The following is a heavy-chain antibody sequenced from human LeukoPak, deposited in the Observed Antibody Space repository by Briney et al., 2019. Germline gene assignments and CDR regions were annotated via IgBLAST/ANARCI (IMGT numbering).Heavy chain of an antibody. CDR2: ISDSGGNT. V-gene: IGHV3-23*01. CDR3: AKDRRAGSYDY. Sequence: PGGSLRLSCAASGFTFSRNGMTWVRQAPGKGLEWVSAISDSGGNTYYADSVKGRFTISRDNSKNTLYLQMSSLRAEDTAVYYCAKDRRAGSYDYWGQGTLVTVSS. CDR1: GFTFSRNG. J-gene: IGHJ4*02. D-gene: IGHD3-10*01.